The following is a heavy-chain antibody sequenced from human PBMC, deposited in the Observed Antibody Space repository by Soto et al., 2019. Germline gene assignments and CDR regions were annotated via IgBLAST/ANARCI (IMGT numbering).Heavy chain of an antibody. CDR1: GFTFSSYA. D-gene: IGHD6-13*01. CDR3: ARDQSTRGSWNDY. J-gene: IGHJ4*02. V-gene: IGHV3-30-3*01. CDR2: ISYDGSNK. Sequence: QVQLVESGGGVVQPGRSLRLSCAASGFTFSSYAMHWLRQAPGKGLERVAVISYDGSNKYYADSVKGRFTISRDNSKNTLYLQINSLRAEDTSVYYCARDQSTRGSWNDYLGQGTLVTVSS.